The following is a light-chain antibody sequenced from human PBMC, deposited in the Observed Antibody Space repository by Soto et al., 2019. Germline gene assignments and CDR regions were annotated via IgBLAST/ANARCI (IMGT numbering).Light chain of an antibody. Sequence: DIVMTQSPDSLAVSLGERATINCKSSQSVYYRSNKKNYLGWYQQKPGQPPKLLISGASTRESGVPDRFSDRGSGTDFTLASSRLQAEDVAVYYCQQYFGSPYTFGPGTKRAFK. CDR1: QSVYYRSNKKNY. V-gene: IGKV4-1*01. CDR3: QQYFGSPYT. J-gene: IGKJ2*01. CDR2: GAS.